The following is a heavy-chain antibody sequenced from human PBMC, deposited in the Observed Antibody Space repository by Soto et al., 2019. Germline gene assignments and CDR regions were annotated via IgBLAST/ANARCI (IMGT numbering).Heavy chain of an antibody. V-gene: IGHV4-4*02. Sequence: QVQLQESGPGLVKPSGTLSLTGAVSGGSISSSNWWSWVRQPPGKGLEWIGEIYYSGRTNYNPSLKSLVTIAVDKSKNQFSLMLSSVTAAATAVYYCSRFMTMVTNLAFDIWGQGTMVNVSS. CDR3: SRFMTMVTNLAFDI. D-gene: IGHD4-17*01. CDR2: IYYSGRT. CDR1: GGSISSSNW. J-gene: IGHJ3*02.